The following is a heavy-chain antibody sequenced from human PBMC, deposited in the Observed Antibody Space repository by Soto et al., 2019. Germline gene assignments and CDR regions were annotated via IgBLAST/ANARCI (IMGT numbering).Heavy chain of an antibody. Sequence: PGGSLRLSCAASGFTFSSYWMHWVRQAPGKGLVWVSRINSDGSSTSYADSVKGRFTISRDNAKNTLYLQMNSLRAEDTAVYYCARDDRSFAAAGNFRYYYYYMDVWGKGTTVTVSS. CDR3: ARDDRSFAAAGNFRYYYYYMDV. D-gene: IGHD6-13*01. J-gene: IGHJ6*03. CDR2: INSDGSST. V-gene: IGHV3-74*01. CDR1: GFTFSSYW.